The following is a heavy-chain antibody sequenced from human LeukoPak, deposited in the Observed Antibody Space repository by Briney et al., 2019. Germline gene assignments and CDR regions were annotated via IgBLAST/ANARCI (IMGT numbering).Heavy chain of an antibody. CDR2: IIPILGIA. D-gene: IGHD6-13*01. CDR3: ARARGIAAAGPPYYYGMDV. V-gene: IGHV1-69*04. CDR1: GGTFSSYA. J-gene: IGHJ6*02. Sequence: GASVKVSCKASGGTFSSYAISWVRQAPGQGLEWMGRIIPILGIANYAQKFQGRVTITADKSTSTAYMELSSLRSEDTAVYYCARARGIAAAGPPYYYGMDVWGQGTTVIVSS.